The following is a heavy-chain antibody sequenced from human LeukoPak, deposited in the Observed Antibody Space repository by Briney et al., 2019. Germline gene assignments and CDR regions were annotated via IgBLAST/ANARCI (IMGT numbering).Heavy chain of an antibody. D-gene: IGHD3-10*01. CDR1: GFSFSTYG. J-gene: IGHJ4*02. CDR2: IRGAGDIT. V-gene: IGHV3-23*01. CDR3: AKAPFGSGSYYVNF. Sequence: GSLRLSCVASGFSFSTYGMSWVRQAPGKGLEWVSAIRGAGDITDYADSVKGRFTISRDNSKSMLYLQMSSLRAEDTAIYYCAKAPFGSGSYYVNFWGQGTLVTVSS.